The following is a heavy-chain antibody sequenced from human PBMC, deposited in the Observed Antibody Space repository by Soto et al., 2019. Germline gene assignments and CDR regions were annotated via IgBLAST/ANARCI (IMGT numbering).Heavy chain of an antibody. CDR1: GFTFSSYS. CDR2: ISSSSSTI. CDR3: ARGPSSSWYLGRSDY. J-gene: IGHJ4*02. D-gene: IGHD6-13*01. V-gene: IGHV3-48*01. Sequence: PGGSLRLSCAASGFTFSSYSMNWVRQAPGKGLEWVSYISSSSSTIYYADSVKGRFTISRDNAKNSLYLQMNSLRAEDTAVYYCARGPSSSWYLGRSDYWGQGTLVTVSS.